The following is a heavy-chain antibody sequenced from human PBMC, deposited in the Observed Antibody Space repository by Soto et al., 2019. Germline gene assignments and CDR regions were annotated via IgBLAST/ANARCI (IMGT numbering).Heavy chain of an antibody. Sequence: EVHLLESGGGLVQPGGSLRISCAASGFAFSNYAMTWVRQAPGKGLEWVSDISDDAGATHYADSVKGRFTSSRDDSKNTLYLQLDRLTAEDAAVYYCAKGRTFFDFWGQGTLVSVSS. V-gene: IGHV3-23*01. CDR3: AKGRTFFDF. D-gene: IGHD3-16*01. J-gene: IGHJ4*02. CDR2: ISDDAGAT. CDR1: GFAFSNYA.